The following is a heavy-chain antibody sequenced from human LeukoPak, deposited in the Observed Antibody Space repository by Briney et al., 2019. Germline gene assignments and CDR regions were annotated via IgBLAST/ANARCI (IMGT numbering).Heavy chain of an antibody. Sequence: SETLSLTCTVSGGSISSSSYYWGWIRQPPGKGLEWIGSIYYSGSTYYNPSLKSRVTISVDTSKNQFSLKLSSVTAADTAVYYCARGYGTGAFDIWGQGTMVTVSS. CDR1: GGSISSSSYY. V-gene: IGHV4-39*07. CDR2: IYYSGST. J-gene: IGHJ3*02. D-gene: IGHD4-17*01. CDR3: ARGYGTGAFDI.